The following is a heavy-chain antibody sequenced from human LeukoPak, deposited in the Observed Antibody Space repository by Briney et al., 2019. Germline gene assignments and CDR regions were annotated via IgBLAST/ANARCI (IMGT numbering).Heavy chain of an antibody. V-gene: IGHV1-18*01. CDR1: GYTFTSYG. CDR3: ARAVSTWELLGYYYYYMDV. CDR2: ISAYNGNT. J-gene: IGHJ6*03. D-gene: IGHD1-26*01. Sequence: ASVKVSCKASGYTFTSYGISWVRQAPGQGLEWMGWISAYNGNTNYAQKLQGRVTMTTDTSTSTTYIELRSLRSDDTAVYYCARAVSTWELLGYYYYYMDVWGKGTTVTISS.